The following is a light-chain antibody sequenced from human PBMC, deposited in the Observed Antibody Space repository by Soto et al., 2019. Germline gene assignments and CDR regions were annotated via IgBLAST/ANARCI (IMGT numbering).Light chain of an antibody. V-gene: IGKV3-20*01. J-gene: IGKJ2*01. Sequence: ETVLTQSPGTVSLSPGERATLSCTTSQSGRSNYLAWYQQKPGQAPRLLIYGVFSRATGIPDRFSGSGSGTDFTLTISGLEPEDSAVYYCQHYDGSPRTFGQGTKLEI. CDR1: QSGRSNY. CDR3: QHYDGSPRT. CDR2: GVF.